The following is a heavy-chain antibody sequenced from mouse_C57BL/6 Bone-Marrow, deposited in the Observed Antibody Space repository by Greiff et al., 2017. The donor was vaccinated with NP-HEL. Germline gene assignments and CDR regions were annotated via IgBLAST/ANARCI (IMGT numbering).Heavy chain of an antibody. CDR2: ISNLAYSN. CDR1: GFTFSDYG. Sequence: EVKLMESGGGLVQPGGSLKLSCAASGFTFSDYGMAWVRQAPRKGLEWVAFISNLAYSNKYADTVTGRVTISIENAKNTLSLEMSSLRSEDTAMYYCAGHGIYYGNPAWFAYWGQGTLVTVS. CDR3: AGHGIYYGNPAWFAY. J-gene: IGHJ3*01. D-gene: IGHD2-1*01. V-gene: IGHV5-15*01.